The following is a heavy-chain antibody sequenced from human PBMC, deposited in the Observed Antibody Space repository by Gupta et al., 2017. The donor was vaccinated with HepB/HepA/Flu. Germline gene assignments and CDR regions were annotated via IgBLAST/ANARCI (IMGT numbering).Heavy chain of an antibody. Sequence: QVQLQQWGAGLLKPSETLSLTCAVYGGSFSGYYWSWIRQPPGKGLEWIGEINHSGSTNYNPSLKSRVTISVDTSKNQFSLKLSSVTAADTAVYYCARRGGHIVVGRLSKDAFDIWGQGTMVTVSS. CDR1: GGSFSGYY. J-gene: IGHJ3*02. CDR2: INHSGST. V-gene: IGHV4-34*01. CDR3: ARRGGHIVVGRLSKDAFDI. D-gene: IGHD2-21*01.